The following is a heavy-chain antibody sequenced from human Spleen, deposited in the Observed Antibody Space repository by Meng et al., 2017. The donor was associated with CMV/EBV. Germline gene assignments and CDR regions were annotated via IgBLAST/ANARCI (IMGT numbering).Heavy chain of an antibody. Sequence: GESLKISCVASGFTFRNYGMSWVRQAPGKGLQWVSAIVASGDTTFYADSVKGRFTISRDNSRNTVYLQMNSLRAEDTAVYYCAKPGSSSWYPGYYFDYWGQGTLVTVSS. J-gene: IGHJ4*02. CDR3: AKPGSSSWYPGYYFDY. V-gene: IGHV3-23*01. D-gene: IGHD6-13*01. CDR2: IVASGDTT. CDR1: GFTFRNYG.